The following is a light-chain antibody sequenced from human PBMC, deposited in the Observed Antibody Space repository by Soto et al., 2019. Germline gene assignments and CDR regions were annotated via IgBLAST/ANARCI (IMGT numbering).Light chain of an antibody. CDR1: QTVSNTY. J-gene: IGKJ2*01. V-gene: IGKV3-20*01. CDR2: GAS. Sequence: EIVLTQFPGALSLSPGERVTLSCRASQTVSNTYLAWYQQKSGQAPKFLIYGASNRATGIPDRFSGSGSGTDFTLTISRLEPEDFAVYYCQQYGSSPPYTFGQGTKLEIK. CDR3: QQYGSSPPYT.